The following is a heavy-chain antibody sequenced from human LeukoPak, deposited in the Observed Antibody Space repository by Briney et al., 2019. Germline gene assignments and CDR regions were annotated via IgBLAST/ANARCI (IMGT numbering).Heavy chain of an antibody. V-gene: IGHV3-21*01. Sequence: GSLRLSCEGSGFTFSSYSMIWVRQAPGKGLEWVSSIRGDSTETRHADSLMGRFTISRDNAKKSLYLQMNSLRAEDTAVYYCARGHFGVVLDYWGQGTLVTVSS. CDR1: GFTFSSYS. J-gene: IGHJ4*02. CDR2: IRGDSTET. D-gene: IGHD3-3*01. CDR3: ARGHFGVVLDY.